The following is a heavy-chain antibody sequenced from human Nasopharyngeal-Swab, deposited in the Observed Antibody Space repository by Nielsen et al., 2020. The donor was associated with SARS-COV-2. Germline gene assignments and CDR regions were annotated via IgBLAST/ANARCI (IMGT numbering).Heavy chain of an antibody. V-gene: IGHV3-30-3*01. CDR2: ISYDGSNK. J-gene: IGHJ6*02. Sequence: GESLKISCAASGFTFSSYAMHWVRQAPGKGLEWVAVISYDGSNKYYADSVKGRFTISSDNSKNTLYLQMNSLRAEDTAVYYCARNHPYGMTSPFNYYYYGMDVWGQGTTVTVSS. CDR1: GFTFSSYA. D-gene: IGHD1-14*01. CDR3: ARNHPYGMTSPFNYYYYGMDV.